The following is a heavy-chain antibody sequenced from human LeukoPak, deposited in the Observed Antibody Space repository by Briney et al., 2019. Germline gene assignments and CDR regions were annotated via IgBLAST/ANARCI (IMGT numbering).Heavy chain of an antibody. CDR1: GDSITTYY. D-gene: IGHD2-21*01. V-gene: IGHV4-59*08. CDR2: IDYSGNT. CDR3: ATLRRRSTWFDP. Sequence: SETLSLTCTVTGDSITTYYWSWIRQPPGESLELIGYIDYSGNTNCNPTLKSRVTMSVDTSKSQFSLRLNSVTAADTAVYYCATLRRRSTWFDPWGQGTLVTVSS. J-gene: IGHJ5*02.